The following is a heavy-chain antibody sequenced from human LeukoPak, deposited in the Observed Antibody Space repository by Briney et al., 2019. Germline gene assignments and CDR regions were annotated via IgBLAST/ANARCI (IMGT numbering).Heavy chain of an antibody. J-gene: IGHJ4*02. V-gene: IGHV1-2*06. CDR1: GYTFTSYG. CDR3: ASSKATAFGDFDY. D-gene: IGHD3-16*01. CDR2: INPNSGGT. Sequence: ASVKVSCKASGYTFTSYGISWVRQAPGQGLEWMGRINPNSGGTNYAQKFQGRVTMTRDTSISTAYMELSRLRSDDTAVYYCASSKATAFGDFDYWGQGTLVTVSS.